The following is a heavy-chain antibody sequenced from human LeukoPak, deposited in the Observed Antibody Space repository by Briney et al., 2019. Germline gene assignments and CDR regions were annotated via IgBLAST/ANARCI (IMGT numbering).Heavy chain of an antibody. Sequence: PSETLSLTCTVSGGSISSYYWSWIRQPPGKGLEWIGYIYYSGSTNYNPSLKSRVTISVDTSKNQFSLKLSSVTAADTAVYYRARDFGDSSSPDAFDIWGQGTMVTVSS. CDR2: IYYSGST. CDR1: GGSISSYY. J-gene: IGHJ3*02. CDR3: ARDFGDSSSPDAFDI. V-gene: IGHV4-59*01. D-gene: IGHD6-6*01.